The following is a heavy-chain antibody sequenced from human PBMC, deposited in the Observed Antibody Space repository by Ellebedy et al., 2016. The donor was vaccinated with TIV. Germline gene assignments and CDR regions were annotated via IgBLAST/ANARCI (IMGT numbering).Heavy chain of an antibody. CDR1: GFVFSSYT. J-gene: IGHJ4*02. Sequence: GESLKISCAASGFVFSSYTMWWVRQTPGKGLEWVAVTSFDGKNKHYADPLKGRFTISRDNSQNTLYLHMHSLRDEDTAVYYCARDHYSSGWSAIGYFDLWGQGALVTVSS. CDR2: TSFDGKNK. CDR3: ARDHYSSGWSAIGYFDL. V-gene: IGHV3-30*04. D-gene: IGHD6-19*01.